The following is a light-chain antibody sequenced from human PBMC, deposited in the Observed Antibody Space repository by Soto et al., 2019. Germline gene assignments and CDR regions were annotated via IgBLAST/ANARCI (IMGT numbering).Light chain of an antibody. V-gene: IGKV1-33*01. J-gene: IGKJ3*01. CDR3: QQYDNLPYT. Sequence: DLQMTQSPSSLSASVGDRVTITCQASQDISNYLNWYQQKPGKAPKLLIYDASNLETGVPSRFSGSESGTDFPNTINSLQPEYIATYDGQQYDNLPYTFGPGTKVVIK. CDR2: DAS. CDR1: QDISNY.